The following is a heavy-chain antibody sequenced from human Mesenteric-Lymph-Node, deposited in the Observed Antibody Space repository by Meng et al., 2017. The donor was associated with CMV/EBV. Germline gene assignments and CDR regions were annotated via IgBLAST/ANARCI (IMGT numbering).Heavy chain of an antibody. CDR3: ARDIRMLEYRDFDY. D-gene: IGHD3-3*01. CDR1: GFSFSDYH. V-gene: IGHV3-11*01. J-gene: IGHJ4*02. Sequence: GESLKISCAASGFSFSDYHMSWIRQAPGKGLEWISHISGSAAGLDYADSVKGRFTISRDNAGNSLYLQMNSLGAEDTAVYYCARDIRMLEYRDFDYWGQGTLVTVSS. CDR2: ISGSAAGL.